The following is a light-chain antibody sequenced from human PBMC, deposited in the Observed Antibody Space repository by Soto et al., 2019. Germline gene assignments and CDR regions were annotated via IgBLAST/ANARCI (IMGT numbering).Light chain of an antibody. V-gene: IGKV3-15*01. Sequence: ERVMTQSPATLSVSPGERATLSCRASQSVSNYLAWYQQKPGQAPRLLIYGASTRATGIPDRFSGSGSGTEFTLTISSLQSEDFAVYFCQQYNDWPWTFGQGTKVEIK. J-gene: IGKJ1*01. CDR3: QQYNDWPWT. CDR2: GAS. CDR1: QSVSNY.